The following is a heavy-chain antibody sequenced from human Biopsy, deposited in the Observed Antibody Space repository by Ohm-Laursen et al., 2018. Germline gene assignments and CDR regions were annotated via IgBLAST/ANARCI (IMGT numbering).Heavy chain of an antibody. CDR2: IFDRGTT. CDR3: AHGSGSYYKWDF. Sequence: TLSLTCILSGDSISRSYWSWIRQSPGQGLEWVGHIFDRGTTNYNPSLKSRVTMSVDTSKKQFSLRMTSVTAADTAVYYCAHGSGSYYKWDFWGRGTLVTVSS. D-gene: IGHD3-10*01. V-gene: IGHV4-59*08. CDR1: GDSISRSY. J-gene: IGHJ4*02.